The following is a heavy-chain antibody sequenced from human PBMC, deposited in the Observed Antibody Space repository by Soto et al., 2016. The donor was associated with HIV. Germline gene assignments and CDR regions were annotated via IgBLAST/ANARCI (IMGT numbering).Heavy chain of an antibody. Sequence: QVQLVQSGAEVKKPGASVKVSCKASGYTFTNFYYHWVRQAPGQGLQWLGIINPSSGSTAYAHSIHDRVTMTRDKSSTTLFMDLSSLTSNDTAVYYCARVTTRGAFDMWGHGTVVIVSS. V-gene: IGHV1-46*01. CDR2: INPSSGST. J-gene: IGHJ3*02. CDR1: GYTFTNFY. D-gene: IGHD4-17*01. CDR3: ARVTTRGAFDM.